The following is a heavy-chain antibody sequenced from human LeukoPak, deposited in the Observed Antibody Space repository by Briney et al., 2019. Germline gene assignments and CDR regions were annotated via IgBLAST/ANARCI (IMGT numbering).Heavy chain of an antibody. CDR2: IYHSGST. CDR3: AREGFVDTAMDPHDAFDI. D-gene: IGHD5-18*01. Sequence: PSETLSLTCTVSGGSIGSGAYYWTWLRQPPGKGLEWIVYIYHSGSTYYNPSLKSRVTISVDRSKNQFSLKLSSVTAADTAVYYCAREGFVDTAMDPHDAFDIWGQGTMVTVSS. J-gene: IGHJ3*02. CDR1: GGSIGSGAYY. V-gene: IGHV4-30-2*01.